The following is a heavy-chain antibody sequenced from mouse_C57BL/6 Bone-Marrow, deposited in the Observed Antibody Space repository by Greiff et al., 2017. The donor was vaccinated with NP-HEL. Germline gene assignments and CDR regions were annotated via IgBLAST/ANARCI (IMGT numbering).Heavy chain of an antibody. CDR3: ARSGTSYWYFDV. CDR1: GFTFRSYG. Sequence: DVMLVESGGDLVTPGGSLKLSCAASGFTFRSYGLSWVRQTPDKRLEWVAPISNGGLYTSYPDSVKGRFTISRDNAKNTLYLQMSSLKSEDTAMYYCARSGTSYWYFDVWGTGTTVTVSS. V-gene: IGHV5-6*02. CDR2: ISNGGLYT. J-gene: IGHJ1*03. D-gene: IGHD4-1*01.